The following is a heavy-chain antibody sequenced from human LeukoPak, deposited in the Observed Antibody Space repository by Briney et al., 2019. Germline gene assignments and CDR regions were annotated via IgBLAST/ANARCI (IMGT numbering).Heavy chain of an antibody. CDR1: GFTFSSYA. D-gene: IGHD3-9*01. V-gene: IGHV3-30-3*01. J-gene: IGHJ5*02. CDR3: ARGEVYYDILTGYNWFDP. Sequence: GGSLRLSCAASGFTFSSYAMHWVRQAPGKGLEWVAVISYDGSNKYYADSVKGRFTISRDNSKNTLYLQMNSPRAEDTAVYYCARGEVYYDILTGYNWFDPWGQGTLVTVSS. CDR2: ISYDGSNK.